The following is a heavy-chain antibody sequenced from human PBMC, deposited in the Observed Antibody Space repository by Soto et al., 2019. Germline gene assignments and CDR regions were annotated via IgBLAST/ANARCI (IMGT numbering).Heavy chain of an antibody. Sequence: QVQLVESGGGVVQPGRSLRLSCAASGFTFSSYAMHWVRQAPGKGLEWVAVISYDGSNKYYADSVKGRFTISRDNSKNTLYLQMNSVRAEDTAVYYCARDMADILTGYAYYYGMDVWGQGTTVTVSS. V-gene: IGHV3-30-3*01. D-gene: IGHD3-9*01. CDR1: GFTFSSYA. CDR3: ARDMADILTGYAYYYGMDV. CDR2: ISYDGSNK. J-gene: IGHJ6*02.